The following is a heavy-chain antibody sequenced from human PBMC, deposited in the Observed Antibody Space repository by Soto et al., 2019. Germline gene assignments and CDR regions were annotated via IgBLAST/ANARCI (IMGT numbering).Heavy chain of an antibody. Sequence: LSLTCTVSGASISGFYWSWIRKSAGKGLEWIGRIYATGTTDYNPSLKSRVMMSVDTSKKQFSLKLRSVTAADTAVYYCVRDGTKTLRDWFDPRGQGISVTVSS. CDR2: IYATGTT. CDR1: GASISGFY. D-gene: IGHD1-1*01. CDR3: VRDGTKTLRDWFDP. V-gene: IGHV4-4*07. J-gene: IGHJ5*02.